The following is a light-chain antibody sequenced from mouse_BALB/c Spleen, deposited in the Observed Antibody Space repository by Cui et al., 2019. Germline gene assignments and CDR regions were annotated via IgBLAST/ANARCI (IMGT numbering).Light chain of an antibody. J-gene: IGKJ2*01. Sequence: DIKMTQSPSSLYASLGERVTTTCKASQDINSDLSWFQQKPGKSPKTLIYRANRLVDGVPSRFSGSGSGQDYSLTISSLEYEDMGIYYCLQYDEFPYTFGGGTKLEIK. CDR3: LQYDEFPYT. CDR2: RAN. V-gene: IGKV14-111*01. CDR1: QDINSD.